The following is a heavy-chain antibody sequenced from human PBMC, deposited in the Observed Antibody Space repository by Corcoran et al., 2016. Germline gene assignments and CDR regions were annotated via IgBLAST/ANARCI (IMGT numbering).Heavy chain of an antibody. CDR3: ARDRIVVVPAFAVDS. D-gene: IGHD2-2*01. Sequence: QVQLVQSGAEVKKPGASVKVSCKASGYTFTSYGISWVRQAPGQGLEWMGWTSAYNGNTNYAQKLQGRVTMTTDPSTSTAYMELRSLRSDDTAVYSCARDRIVVVPAFAVDSWGQGTMFTVSS. J-gene: IGHJ3*02. CDR1: GYTFTSYG. V-gene: IGHV1-18*01. CDR2: TSAYNGNT.